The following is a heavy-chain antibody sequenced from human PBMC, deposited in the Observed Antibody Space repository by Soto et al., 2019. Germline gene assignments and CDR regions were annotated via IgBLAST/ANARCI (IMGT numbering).Heavy chain of an antibody. CDR3: ARGGIVVVPAAILGWFDP. CDR2: INHSGST. J-gene: IGHJ5*02. CDR1: GGSFSGYY. V-gene: IGHV4-34*01. D-gene: IGHD2-2*01. Sequence: QVQLQQWGAGLLKPSETLSLTCAVYGGSFSGYYWSWIRQPPGKGLEWIGEINHSGSTSYNPSLKSRVTISVDTSKNQFSLKLSSVTAADTAVYYCARGGIVVVPAAILGWFDPWGQGTLVTVSS.